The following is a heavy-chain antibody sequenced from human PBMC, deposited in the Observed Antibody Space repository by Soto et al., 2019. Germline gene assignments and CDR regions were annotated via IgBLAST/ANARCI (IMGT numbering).Heavy chain of an antibody. D-gene: IGHD2-2*01. V-gene: IGHV3-21*01. CDR3: ARDPGVVVPAASANWFDP. CDR2: ISSSSSYI. CDR1: GFTFSSYS. Sequence: GGSLRLSCAASGFTFSSYSMNWVRQAPGKGLEWVSSISSSSSYIYYADSVKGRFTISRDNAKNSLYLQMNSLRAEDTAVYYCARDPGVVVPAASANWFDPWGQGTLVTVSS. J-gene: IGHJ5*02.